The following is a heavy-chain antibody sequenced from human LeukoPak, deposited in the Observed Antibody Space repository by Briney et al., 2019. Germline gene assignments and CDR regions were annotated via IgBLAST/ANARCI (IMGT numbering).Heavy chain of an antibody. D-gene: IGHD7-27*01. CDR1: GFTFSSYG. J-gene: IGHJ3*02. V-gene: IGHV3-30*02. CDR2: IRYDGSNK. Sequence: PGGSLRLSCAASGFTFSSYGMHWVRQAPGKGLEWVAFIRYDGSNKYYADSVKGRFTISRDNAKNSLYLQMNSLRAEDTAVYYCARSKLGIDRAFDIWGHGTMVTVSS. CDR3: ARSKLGIDRAFDI.